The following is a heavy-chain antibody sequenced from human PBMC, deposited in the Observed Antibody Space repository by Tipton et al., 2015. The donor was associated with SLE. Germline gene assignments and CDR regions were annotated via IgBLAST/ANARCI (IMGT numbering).Heavy chain of an antibody. Sequence: SLRLSCAASGFTFSTYAMHWVRQAPGKGLEWVAVISYDGSNKYYADSVKGRFTITRDNSKNTLYLQMNSLRAEDTAVYYCAKVIHDFWSGYLSYYYGMDVWGQGTTVTVSS. CDR2: ISYDGSNK. D-gene: IGHD3-3*01. V-gene: IGHV3-30-3*01. CDR3: AKVIHDFWSGYLSYYYGMDV. CDR1: GFTFSTYA. J-gene: IGHJ6*02.